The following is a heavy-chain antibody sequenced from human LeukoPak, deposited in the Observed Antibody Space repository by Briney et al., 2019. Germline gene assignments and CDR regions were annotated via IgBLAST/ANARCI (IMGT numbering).Heavy chain of an antibody. CDR3: ARAGGAVRRGAFDI. V-gene: IGHV4-59*01. CDR1: VGSISSYY. Sequence: PSETLSLTCTVSVGSISSYYWSWIRQPPGKGLEWIGYIYYSGTTNYNPSLKSRVTMSVDTSKNQFSLKLISVTAADTAVYFCARAGGAVRRGAFDIWGQGTMVTVSS. D-gene: IGHD3-16*01. CDR2: IYYSGTT. J-gene: IGHJ3*02.